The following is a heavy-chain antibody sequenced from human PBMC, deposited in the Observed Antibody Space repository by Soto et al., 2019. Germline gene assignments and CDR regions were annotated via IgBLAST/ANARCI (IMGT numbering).Heavy chain of an antibody. D-gene: IGHD3-10*01. Sequence: SETLSLTCTVSGGSISSGGYYWSWIRQHPGKGLEWIGYIYYSGSTYYNPSLKSRVTISVDTSKNQFSLKPSSVTAADTAVYYCARGHIPVWFGELQGEPYYFDYWGQGTLVTVSS. J-gene: IGHJ4*02. CDR1: GGSISSGGYY. CDR3: ARGHIPVWFGELQGEPYYFDY. V-gene: IGHV4-31*03. CDR2: IYYSGST.